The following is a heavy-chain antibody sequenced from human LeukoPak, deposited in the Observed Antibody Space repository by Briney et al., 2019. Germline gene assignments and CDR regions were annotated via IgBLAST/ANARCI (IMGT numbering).Heavy chain of an antibody. CDR2: IIPIFGTA. J-gene: IGHJ4*02. CDR3: ARSIVVVPAAIGPLDY. CDR1: GGTFSSYA. D-gene: IGHD2-2*02. Sequence: GASVKVSCKASGGTFSSYAISWVRQAPGQGLEWMGGIIPIFGTANYAQKFQGRVTITADESTSTAYMELSSLRSEDTAVYYCARSIVVVPAAIGPLDYWGQGTLVTVSS. V-gene: IGHV1-69*13.